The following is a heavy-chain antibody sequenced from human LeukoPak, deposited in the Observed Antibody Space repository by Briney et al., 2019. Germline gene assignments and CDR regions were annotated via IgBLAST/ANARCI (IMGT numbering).Heavy chain of an antibody. CDR1: GFTFSSYA. J-gene: IGHJ6*02. CDR2: ISGSGGST. V-gene: IGHV3-23*01. D-gene: IGHD6-13*01. Sequence: GGSLRLSCAASGFTFSSYAMSWVRQAPGKGLEWVSAISGSGGSTYYADSVKGRFTISRDNSKNTLYLQMNSLRAEDTAVYYCAAPGEFRSSWSTYYYYYGMDVWGQGTTVIVSS. CDR3: AAPGEFRSSWSTYYYYYGMDV.